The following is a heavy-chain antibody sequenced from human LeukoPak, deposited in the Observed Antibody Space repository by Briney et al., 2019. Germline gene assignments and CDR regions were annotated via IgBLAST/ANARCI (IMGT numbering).Heavy chain of an antibody. CDR2: IYYSGST. D-gene: IGHD5-12*01. Sequence: PSETLSLTCTVSGGSISSYYWSWIRQPPGKGLEWIGYIYYSGSTNYNPSLKSRVTISVDTSKNQFSLKLSSVTAADTAVYYCARGKYSGYDLPQLSDYWGQGTLVTVSS. CDR1: GGSISSYY. J-gene: IGHJ4*02. CDR3: ARGKYSGYDLPQLSDY. V-gene: IGHV4-59*01.